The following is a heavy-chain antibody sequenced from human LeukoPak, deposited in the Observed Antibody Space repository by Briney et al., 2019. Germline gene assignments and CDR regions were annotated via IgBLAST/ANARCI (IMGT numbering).Heavy chain of an antibody. J-gene: IGHJ3*02. V-gene: IGHV3-30-3*01. CDR2: ISYDGSNK. CDR1: GFTFSSYA. CDR3: ARDTNPPTYYYGSGSPRGAFDI. D-gene: IGHD3-10*01. Sequence: PGGSLRLSCAASGFTFSSYAMHWVRQAPGKGLEWVAVISYDGSNKYYADSVKGRFTISRDNSKNTLYLQMNSLRAEDTAVYYCARDTNPPTYYYGSGSPRGAFDIWGQGTMVTVSS.